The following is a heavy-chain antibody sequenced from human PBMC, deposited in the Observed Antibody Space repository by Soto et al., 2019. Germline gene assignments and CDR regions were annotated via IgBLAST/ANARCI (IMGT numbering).Heavy chain of an antibody. V-gene: IGHV5-51*01. CDR1: GYSFTTYW. J-gene: IGHJ3*02. D-gene: IGHD2-15*01. Sequence: GESLKISCKGSGYSFTTYWIGWVRQMPGKGLEWMGIIYPGHSDTRYSPSFQGQVTIPVDKSISTAYLQWSSLKASDTAVYYCARQIRYCSGGNCFVSGFDMWGQGTMVTVSS. CDR3: ARQIRYCSGGNCFVSGFDM. CDR2: IYPGHSDT.